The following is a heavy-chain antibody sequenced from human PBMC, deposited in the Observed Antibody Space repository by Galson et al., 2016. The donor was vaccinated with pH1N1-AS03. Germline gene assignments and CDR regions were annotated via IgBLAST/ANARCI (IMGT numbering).Heavy chain of an antibody. CDR1: GFTFSTYA. V-gene: IGHV3-23*01. D-gene: IGHD5-18*01. J-gene: IGHJ4*02. CDR3: ANPRASGTTMVTRLDY. CDR2: ISGADLST. Sequence: SLRLSCAASGFTFSTYAMSWVRQAPGKGLGWVSSISGADLSTYYAASVKGRFTVSRDNSKNTLYLRMNGLRAEDTAIYYCANPRASGTTMVTRLDYWGQGILVTVSS.